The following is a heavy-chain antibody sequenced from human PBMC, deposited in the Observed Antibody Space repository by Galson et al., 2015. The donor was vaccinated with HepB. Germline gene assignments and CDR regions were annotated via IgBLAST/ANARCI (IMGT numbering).Heavy chain of an antibody. CDR1: GYIFTKYW. CDR2: VFPGDSDT. J-gene: IGHJ4*02. Sequence: QSGAEVKKPGESLKISCKGSGYIFTKYWIGWVRQMPGKGLEWMGIVFPGDSDTRYSPSFQGQVTISADKSISTAYLQWSSLKASDTAMYYCVRQDTAMVPTDYWGQGTLVTVSS. V-gene: IGHV5-51*01. D-gene: IGHD5-18*01. CDR3: VRQDTAMVPTDY.